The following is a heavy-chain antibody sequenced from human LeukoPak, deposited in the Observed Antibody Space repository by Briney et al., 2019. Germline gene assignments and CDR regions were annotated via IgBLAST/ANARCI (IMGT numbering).Heavy chain of an antibody. J-gene: IGHJ6*02. CDR2: ISGSGGST. CDR3: AVTGYSYGYGDYGMDV. D-gene: IGHD5-18*01. V-gene: IGHV3-23*01. Sequence: PGGSLRLPCAASGFTFSSYAMSWVRQAPGKGLEWVSAISGSGGSTYYADSVKGRFTISRDNSKNTLYLQMNSLRAEDTAVYYCAVTGYSYGYGDYGMDVWGQGTTVTVSS. CDR1: GFTFSSYA.